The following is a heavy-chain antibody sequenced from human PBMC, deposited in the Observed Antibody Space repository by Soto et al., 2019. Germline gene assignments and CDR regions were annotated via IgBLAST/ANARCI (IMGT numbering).Heavy chain of an antibody. CDR2: ISASGTT. J-gene: IGHJ6*02. Sequence: QVQLQESGPRLVKPSETLSLSCTVSGGSMNIHYWTWIRQPAGKGLEWVGRISASGTTHYNPSLMSRLAMSMDTYRNIFSLSLISIPAADSAVYYCAKEGLRWDAGAMDDWGQGTTVTVS. CDR3: AKEGLRWDAGAMDD. V-gene: IGHV4-4*07. CDR1: GGSMNIHY. D-gene: IGHD1-26*01.